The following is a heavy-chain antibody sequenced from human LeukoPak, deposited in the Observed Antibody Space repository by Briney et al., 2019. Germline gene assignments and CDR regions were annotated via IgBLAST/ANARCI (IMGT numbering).Heavy chain of an antibody. Sequence: GESLQICCQGSGSNFATVWIGWVRQVPGKGLEWIGIIYPSDSDTRYSPSFQGQVTISADKSITTAYLQWSGLKASDTAIYYCAIRGGDCNPYCFDYWGQGTLVTVSS. V-gene: IGHV5-51*01. J-gene: IGHJ4*02. D-gene: IGHD2-21*02. CDR2: IYPSDSDT. CDR1: GSNFATVW. CDR3: AIRGGDCNPYCFDY.